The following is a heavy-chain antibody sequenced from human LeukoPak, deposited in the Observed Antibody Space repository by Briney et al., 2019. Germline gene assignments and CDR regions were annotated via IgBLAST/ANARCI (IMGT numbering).Heavy chain of an antibody. CDR2: ISGSGGTT. CDR3: AKDRVGATRNFGY. D-gene: IGHD1-26*01. V-gene: IGHV3-23*01. Sequence: GGSLRLSCAASGFTFSSYAMSWVRQAPGKGLEWVSGISGSGGTTYYGDSVKGRLTISRDNSKNTLYLQMKSLRAEDTAVYYCAKDRVGATRNFGYWGQGTLVTVSS. CDR1: GFTFSSYA. J-gene: IGHJ4*02.